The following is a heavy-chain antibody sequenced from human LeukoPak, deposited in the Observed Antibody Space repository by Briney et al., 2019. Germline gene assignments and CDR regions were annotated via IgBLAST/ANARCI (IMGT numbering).Heavy chain of an antibody. CDR3: ARDRMDLGAFDI. J-gene: IGHJ3*02. V-gene: IGHV3-33*01. Sequence: GGSLRLSCAASGFTFSNYGMHWVRQAPGKGLEWVAVIWYDGSNKYYADSVKGRFTISRDNSKNTLYLQMNSLRAEDTAVYYCARDRMDLGAFDIWGQGTMVTVSS. CDR2: IWYDGSNK. CDR1: GFTFSNYG. D-gene: IGHD2-8*01.